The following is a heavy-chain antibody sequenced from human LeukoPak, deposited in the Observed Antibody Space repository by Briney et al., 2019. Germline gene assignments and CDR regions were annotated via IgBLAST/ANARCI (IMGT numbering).Heavy chain of an antibody. V-gene: IGHV3-23*01. D-gene: IGHD3-22*01. J-gene: IGHJ4*02. CDR1: GFIFNTYS. CDR2: ISGSGGST. Sequence: GGSLRLSCAASGFIFNTYSMNWVRQAPGKGLEWVSAISGSGGSTYYADSVKGRFTISRDNSKNTLYLQMNSLRAEDTAVYYCAKDVNYYDSSGYYFDYWGQGTLVTVSS. CDR3: AKDVNYYDSSGYYFDY.